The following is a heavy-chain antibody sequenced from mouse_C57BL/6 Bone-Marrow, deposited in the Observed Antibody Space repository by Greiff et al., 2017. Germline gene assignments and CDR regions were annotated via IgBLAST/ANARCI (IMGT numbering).Heavy chain of an antibody. D-gene: IGHD1-1*01. CDR2: IDPSDSYT. CDR3: ARRARGYYDSSPWFAY. J-gene: IGHJ3*01. V-gene: IGHV1-69*01. Sequence: QVQLQQPGAELVMPGASVKLSCKASGYTFTSYWMHWVKQRPGQGLEWIGEIDPSDSYTNYNQKFKGKSTLTVDKSSSTAYMQLSSLTSEDSAVYYCARRARGYYDSSPWFAYWGQGTLVTVSA. CDR1: GYTFTSYW.